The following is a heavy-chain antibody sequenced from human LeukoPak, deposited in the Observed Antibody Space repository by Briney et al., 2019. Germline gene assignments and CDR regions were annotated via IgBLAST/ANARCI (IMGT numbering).Heavy chain of an antibody. D-gene: IGHD4-23*01. CDR2: IYTSGST. CDR1: GGSISSGSYY. J-gene: IGHJ2*01. CDR3: ARRSSTTVVSHWYFDL. V-gene: IGHV4-61*02. Sequence: PSQTLSLTCTVSGGSISSGSYYWSWIRQPAGKGLEWIGRIYTSGSTNYNPSLKSRVTISVDTSKNQFSLKLSSVTAADTAVYYCARRSSTTVVSHWYFDLWGRGTLVTVSS.